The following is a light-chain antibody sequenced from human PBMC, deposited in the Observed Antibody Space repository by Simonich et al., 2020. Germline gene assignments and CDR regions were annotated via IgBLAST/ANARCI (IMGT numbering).Light chain of an antibody. CDR2: EGS. J-gene: IGKJ1*01. V-gene: IGKV2-29*02. Sequence: DIVMTQTPLSLSVTPGQPASISCKSSQSLLHSDGKTYLYWYLQKPGQSPQLLIYEGSRRFSGVPDRFSGSGSGTDFTLKISRVEAEDVGVYYCMQGIHLPWTFGQGTKVEIK. CDR1: QSLLHSDGKTY. CDR3: MQGIHLPWT.